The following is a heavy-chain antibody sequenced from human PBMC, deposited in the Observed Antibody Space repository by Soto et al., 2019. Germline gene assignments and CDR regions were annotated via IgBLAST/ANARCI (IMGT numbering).Heavy chain of an antibody. V-gene: IGHV3-33*01. CDR1: GFTFSSYG. Sequence: GGSLRLSCAASGFTFSSYGMHWVRQAPGKGLEWVAVIWYDGSNKYYADSVKGRFTISRDNSKNTLYLQMNSLRAEDTAVYYCARENYYDSSGYFDYWGQGTLVTVYS. J-gene: IGHJ4*02. CDR2: IWYDGSNK. CDR3: ARENYYDSSGYFDY. D-gene: IGHD3-22*01.